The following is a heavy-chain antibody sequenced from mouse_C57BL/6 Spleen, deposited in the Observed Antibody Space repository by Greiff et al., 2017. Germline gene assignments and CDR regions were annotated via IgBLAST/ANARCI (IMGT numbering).Heavy chain of an antibody. V-gene: IGHV1-7*01. CDR1: GYTFTSYW. CDR2: INPSSGYT. J-gene: IGHJ2*01. Sequence: VQLKQSGAELAKPGASVKLSCKASGYTFTSYWMHWVTQRPGQGLEWIGYINPSSGYTKYNQKFKDKATLTADKSSSTAYMQLSSRTYEDSAVYYCARSGITTNYFDYWGQGTTLTVSS. D-gene: IGHD1-1*01. CDR3: ARSGITTNYFDY.